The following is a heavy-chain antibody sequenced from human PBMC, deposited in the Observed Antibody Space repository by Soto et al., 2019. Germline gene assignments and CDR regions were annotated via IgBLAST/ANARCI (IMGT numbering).Heavy chain of an antibody. Sequence: GGAPKIFCKGSGYSFKNYWVALGGQMPGKSPEWMGINYPGDSKTRYSPPFQGKVIISADKSIPPAYLQWSSLKASDTAMCYFAKDLDYGGNSVLLAPWGQGTLVTVSS. D-gene: IGHD4-17*01. J-gene: IGHJ5*02. CDR2: NYPGDSKT. V-gene: IGHV5-51*01. CDR1: GYSFKNYW. CDR3: AKDLDYGGNSVLLAP.